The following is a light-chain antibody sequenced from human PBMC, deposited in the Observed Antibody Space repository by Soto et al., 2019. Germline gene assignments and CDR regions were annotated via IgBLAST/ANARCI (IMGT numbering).Light chain of an antibody. V-gene: IGKV3-20*01. CDR1: QSVSSY. Sequence: EIVLTPSPATLSLSPGERAPLSCRASQSVSSYLAWYQQKPGQAPRLLIYGASNRATGIPGRFSGSGSGKDFTLTISRLEPEDFAVYYCQQYGSSGTFGQGTKVDIK. CDR2: GAS. CDR3: QQYGSSGT. J-gene: IGKJ1*01.